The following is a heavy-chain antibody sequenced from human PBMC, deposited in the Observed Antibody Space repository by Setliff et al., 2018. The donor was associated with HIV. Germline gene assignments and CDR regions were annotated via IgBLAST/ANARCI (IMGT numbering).Heavy chain of an antibody. CDR1: GLTFSTYA. V-gene: IGHV3-23*01. J-gene: IGHJ4*02. D-gene: IGHD3-22*01. Sequence: GGSLRLSCAASGLTFSTYAMSWVRQAPGKGLEWVSSIVGTGIGTYYADSVKGRFTISRDNSKNTLYLQMNSLRAEDTAVYYCARGGVYYYDSSGWSMDYWGQGTLVTVSS. CDR3: ARGGVYYYDSSGWSMDY. CDR2: IVGTGIGT.